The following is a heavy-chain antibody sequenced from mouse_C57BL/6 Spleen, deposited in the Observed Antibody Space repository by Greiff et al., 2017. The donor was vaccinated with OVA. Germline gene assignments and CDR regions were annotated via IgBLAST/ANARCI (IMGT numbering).Heavy chain of an antibody. V-gene: IGHV1-15*01. CDR2: IDPETGGT. J-gene: IGHJ1*03. D-gene: IGHD2-1*01. CDR1: GYTFTDYE. Sequence: VQLQQSGAELVRPGASVTLSCKASGYTFTDYEMHWVKQTPVHGLEWIGAIDPETGGTAYNQKFKGKAILTADKSSSTAYMELRSLTSEVSAVYYDTSSGYCGNYDWYFDVWGTGTTVTVSS. CDR3: TSSGYCGNYDWYFDV.